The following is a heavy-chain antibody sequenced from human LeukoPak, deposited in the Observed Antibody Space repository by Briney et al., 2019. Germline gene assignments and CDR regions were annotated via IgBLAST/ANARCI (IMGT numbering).Heavy chain of an antibody. J-gene: IGHJ4*02. CDR1: GGSISSSSYY. V-gene: IGHV4-39*01. Sequence: KPSETLSLTCTVSGGSISSSSYYWGWIRQPPGKGLEWIGSIYYSGSTYYNPSLKSRVTISVDTTKNQFSLKLSSVTAADTAVYYCASHGPNLEWLLYYFDYWGQGTLVTVSS. CDR3: ASHGPNLEWLLYYFDY. CDR2: IYYSGST. D-gene: IGHD3-3*01.